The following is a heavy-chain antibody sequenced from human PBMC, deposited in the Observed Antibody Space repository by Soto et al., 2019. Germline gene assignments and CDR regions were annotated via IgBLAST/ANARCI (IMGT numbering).Heavy chain of an antibody. J-gene: IGHJ5*02. Sequence: QVQLQESGPGLVKPSQTLSLTCTVSGGSISSGGYYWSWIRQHPGKGLEWIGYIYYSGSTYYNPSLKSRVTISVDTSKNQFSLKLSSVTAADTAVYYCASRIAVAGTSSLGWFDPWGQGTLVTVSS. CDR1: GGSISSGGYY. V-gene: IGHV4-31*03. CDR2: IYYSGST. D-gene: IGHD6-19*01. CDR3: ASRIAVAGTSSLGWFDP.